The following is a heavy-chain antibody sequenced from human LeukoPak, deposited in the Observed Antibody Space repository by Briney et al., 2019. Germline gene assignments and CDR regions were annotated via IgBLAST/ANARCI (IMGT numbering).Heavy chain of an antibody. CDR1: RFTFSSYA. CDR2: ISGSGGNT. J-gene: IGHJ4*02. Sequence: GGSLRLSCAASRFTFSSYATSWVRQAPGKGLEWVSAISGSGGNTYYADSVKGRFTISRDNSKNTLYLQMNSLRAEDTAVYYCAKDRLELQFYFDYWGQGTLVTVSS. CDR3: AKDRLELQFYFDY. D-gene: IGHD1-7*01. V-gene: IGHV3-23*01.